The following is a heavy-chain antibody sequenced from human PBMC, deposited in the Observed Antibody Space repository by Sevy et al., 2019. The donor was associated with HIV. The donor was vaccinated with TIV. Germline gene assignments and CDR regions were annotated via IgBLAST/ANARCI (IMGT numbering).Heavy chain of an antibody. V-gene: IGHV1-46*03. CDR3: ARVFYYDSSGPGY. Sequence: ASVKVSCKASGYTFTSYGISWVRQAPGQGLEWMGIINPSGGSTNYAQKFQGRVTMTRDTSTSTVYMELSSLRSEDTALYYCARVFYYDSSGPGYWGQGTLVTVSS. D-gene: IGHD3-22*01. CDR2: INPSGGST. CDR1: GYTFTSYG. J-gene: IGHJ4*02.